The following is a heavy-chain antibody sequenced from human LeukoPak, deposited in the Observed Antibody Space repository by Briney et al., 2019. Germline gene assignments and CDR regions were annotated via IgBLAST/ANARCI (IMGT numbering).Heavy chain of an antibody. CDR3: ARRPLYNTHREPFLDS. CDR1: GVSVSSGVYS. CDR2: ISYTGTN. D-gene: IGHD1-1*01. Sequence: SETLSLTCTVSGVSVSSGVYSWNWIRQPPGRGLEWNGKISYTGTNFYSPLLRSRVTFSMDTSNTQFSLNLKSVTAADTALFYCARRPLYNTHREPFLDSWGQGTLVIVSS. J-gene: IGHJ4*02. V-gene: IGHV4-30-4*01.